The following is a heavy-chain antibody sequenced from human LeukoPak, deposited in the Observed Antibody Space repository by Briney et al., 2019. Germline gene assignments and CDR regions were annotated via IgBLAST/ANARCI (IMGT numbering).Heavy chain of an antibody. CDR2: IYTSGST. V-gene: IGHV4-4*07. Sequence: SETLSLTCTVSGGSISSYYWSWIRQPAGKGLEWIGRIYTSGSTNYNPSLKSRVTISLDTSKNQFSLKLTSVTAADTAVYYCARDGAGSGWYSAFDIWGQGTIVTVSS. J-gene: IGHJ3*02. CDR3: ARDGAGSGWYSAFDI. D-gene: IGHD6-19*01. CDR1: GGSISSYY.